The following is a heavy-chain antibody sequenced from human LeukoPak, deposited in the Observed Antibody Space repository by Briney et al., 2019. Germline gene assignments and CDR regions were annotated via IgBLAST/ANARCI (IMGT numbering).Heavy chain of an antibody. CDR2: INPSGGST. Sequence: ASVKVSCKASGYTFTSYYMHWVRQAPGQGLEWMGIINPSGGSTSYAQKFQGRVTMTGDMSTSTFYMELSSPTSEDTAIYYCARGGRQLWQSYFDDWGQGTLVTVSS. J-gene: IGHJ4*03. D-gene: IGHD5-18*01. CDR3: ARGGRQLWQSYFDD. CDR1: GYTFTSYY. V-gene: IGHV1-46*01.